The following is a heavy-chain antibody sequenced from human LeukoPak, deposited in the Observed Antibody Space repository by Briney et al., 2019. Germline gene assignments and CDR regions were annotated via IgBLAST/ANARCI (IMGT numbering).Heavy chain of an antibody. Sequence: ASVKVSCKASGYTFTGYYMHWVRQAPGQGLEWMEWINPNSGGTNYAQKFQGRVTMTEDTSTDTAYMELSSLRSEDTAVYYCATIEGSYYDSSGYLLTPQLSNYWGQGTLVTVSS. J-gene: IGHJ4*02. V-gene: IGHV1-2*02. CDR1: GYTFTGYY. CDR2: INPNSGGT. CDR3: ATIEGSYYDSSGYLLTPQLSNY. D-gene: IGHD3-22*01.